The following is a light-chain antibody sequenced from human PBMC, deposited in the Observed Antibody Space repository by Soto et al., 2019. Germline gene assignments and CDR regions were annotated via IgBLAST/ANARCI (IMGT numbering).Light chain of an antibody. CDR2: DAS. CDR1: QSVSTN. J-gene: IGKJ5*01. Sequence: EIGMTQSRATLSVSPGERATLACRASQSVSTNLAWYQQKPGQAPRLLIYDASTRATGLPARFSGSGSGTEFTLTISSLQSEDFGVYYCHQYNNWPITFGQGTRLEI. V-gene: IGKV3-15*01. CDR3: HQYNNWPIT.